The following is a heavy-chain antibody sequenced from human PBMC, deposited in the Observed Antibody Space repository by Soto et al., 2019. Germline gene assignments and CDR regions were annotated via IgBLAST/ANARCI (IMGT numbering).Heavy chain of an antibody. CDR2: IIPIGGTP. CDR1: GSTFNNYA. Sequence: GASVKVSCKASGSTFNNYAISWVRQAPGIGFEWLGVIIPIGGTPEHAQKFQGRVTISADESTNTAYMELSSLRSEDTAVYYCATNYYDGSGHYFIFEHWGQGTLVTVS. CDR3: ATNYYDGSGHYFIFEH. V-gene: IGHV1-69*13. D-gene: IGHD3-22*01. J-gene: IGHJ4*02.